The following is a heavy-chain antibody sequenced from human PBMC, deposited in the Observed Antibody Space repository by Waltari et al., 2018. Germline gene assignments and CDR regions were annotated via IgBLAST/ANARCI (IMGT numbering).Heavy chain of an antibody. CDR3: VRDRRASGSFDF. V-gene: IGHV3-48*02. J-gene: IGHJ4*02. CDR1: GFDFNFHN. Sequence: EVHLMESGGGLVRPGGSLRLACAASGFDFNFHNMNWVRQAPGKGLEWISYIGRSSGTLYYADSVRGRFTISRDTATTSVFLQMNSLRDEDTAVYYCVRDRRASGSFDFWGQGTLVTVSS. CDR2: IGRSSGTL. D-gene: IGHD6-19*01.